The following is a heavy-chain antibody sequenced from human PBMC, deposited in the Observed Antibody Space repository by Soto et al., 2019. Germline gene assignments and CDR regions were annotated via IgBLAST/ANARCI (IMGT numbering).Heavy chain of an antibody. CDR3: XXXSXYRGXYXXXXXX. CDR1: GGTFSSYA. CDR2: IIPIFGTT. D-gene: IGHD1-26*01. V-gene: IGHV1-69*01. Sequence: QVQLVQSGAEVKKPGSSVKVSCKSSGGTFSSYAISWVRQAPGQGLEWVGGIIPIFGTTNYAQRFQGRVTXXXXXXXXXXXXXXXXXXXXXXXXXXXXXXSXYRGXYXXXXXXWGQXTLV. J-gene: IGHJ1*01.